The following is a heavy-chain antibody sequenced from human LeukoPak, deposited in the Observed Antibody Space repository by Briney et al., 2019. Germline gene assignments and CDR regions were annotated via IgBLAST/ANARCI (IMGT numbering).Heavy chain of an antibody. CDR2: INPSGGST. CDR3: ARDRYDRSPSDY. D-gene: IGHD3-3*01. V-gene: IGHV1-46*01. J-gene: IGHJ4*02. CDR1: GYTFTSYY. Sequence: GGSLRLSCAASGYTFTSYYMHWVRQAPGQGLEWMGIINPSGGSTSYAQKFQGRVTMTRDMSTSTVYMELRSLRSDDTAVYYCARDRYDRSPSDYWGQGTLVTVSS.